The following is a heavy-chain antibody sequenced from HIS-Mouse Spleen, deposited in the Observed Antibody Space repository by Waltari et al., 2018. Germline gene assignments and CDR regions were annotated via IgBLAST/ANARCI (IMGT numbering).Heavy chain of an antibody. Sequence: EVQLVESGGGLVQPGGSLRLSCAASGFTFSSYWMSWVRQAPGKGVERVANIKRDGSGKYYVDSVKGRFTISRDNAKNSLYLQMNSLRAEDTAVYYCARSGSYSFDYWGQGTLVTVSS. V-gene: IGHV3-7*01. CDR1: GFTFSSYW. J-gene: IGHJ4*02. D-gene: IGHD1-26*01. CDR2: IKRDGSGK. CDR3: ARSGSYSFDY.